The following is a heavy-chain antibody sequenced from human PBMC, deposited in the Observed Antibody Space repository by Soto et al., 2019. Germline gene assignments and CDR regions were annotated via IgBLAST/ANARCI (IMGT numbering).Heavy chain of an antibody. CDR1: GYTFTSYY. D-gene: IGHD1-26*01. CDR2: INPSGGST. V-gene: IGHV1-46*01. CDR3: ARSGEGGATHYYYGMDV. Sequence: QVQLVQSGAEVKKPGASVKVSCKASGYTFTSYYMHWVRQAPGQGLEWMGIINPSGGSTRYAQKFQVGVTMTRDTSKSKVYMELSSLRADDTAVYYCARSGEGGATHYYYGMDVWGKGTKVTVSS. J-gene: IGHJ6*04.